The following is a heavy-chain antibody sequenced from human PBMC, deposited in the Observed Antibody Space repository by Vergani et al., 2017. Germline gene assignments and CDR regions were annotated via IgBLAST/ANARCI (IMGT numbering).Heavy chain of an antibody. CDR2: ISGSGGNT. CDR1: GFTLSSHA. D-gene: IGHD3-9*01. CDR3: VKEISYYDTLTAYYGMDV. Sequence: VQLVESGGGVVQPGRSLRLSCAGSGFTLSSHAMHWVRQAPGKGLEWVSGISGSGGNTFYADSVKGRFTISRDNSKNTLYLQMSSLRAEDTAVYFCVKEISYYDTLTAYYGMDVWGQGTTVTVSS. V-gene: IGHV3-23*04. J-gene: IGHJ6*02.